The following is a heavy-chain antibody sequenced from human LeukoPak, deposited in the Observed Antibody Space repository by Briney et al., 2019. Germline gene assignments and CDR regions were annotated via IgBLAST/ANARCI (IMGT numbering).Heavy chain of an antibody. D-gene: IGHD6-19*01. V-gene: IGHV3-23*01. CDR3: AKGSSGWPYYFDY. CDR1: GFTFSSSI. Sequence: PGGSLRLSCAASGFTFSSSIMIWVRQAPGKGLEWVSSIDSSAANTYYEDPVKGRFSISRDNHKNTLFLQMNSLRAEDTAVYYCAKGSSGWPYYFDYWGQGTLVTVSS. J-gene: IGHJ4*02. CDR2: IDSSAANT.